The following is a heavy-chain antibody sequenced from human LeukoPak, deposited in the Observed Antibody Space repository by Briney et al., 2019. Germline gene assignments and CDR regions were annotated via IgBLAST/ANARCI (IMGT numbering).Heavy chain of an antibody. CDR3: ARDSYGGNTYNWFDP. J-gene: IGHJ5*02. Sequence: SETLSLTCTVSGGSISSSSYYWGWIRQPPGKGLEWIGSIYYSGSTYYNPSLKSRVTISVDTSKNQFSLKLSSVTAADTAVYYCARDSYGGNTYNWFDPGGKGTLVTVSS. V-gene: IGHV4-39*07. CDR1: GGSISSSSYY. D-gene: IGHD4-23*01. CDR2: IYYSGST.